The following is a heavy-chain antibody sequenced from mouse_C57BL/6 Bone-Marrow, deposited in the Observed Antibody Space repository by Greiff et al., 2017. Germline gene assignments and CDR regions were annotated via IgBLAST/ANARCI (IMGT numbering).Heavy chain of an antibody. CDR2: IYPRSGNT. J-gene: IGHJ4*01. CDR3: ARCGPYYAMDY. D-gene: IGHD1-1*02. Sequence: QVQLQQSGAELARPGASVKLSCKASGYTFPSYGISWVKQSTGQGLEWIGVIYPRSGNTYYNEKFKGKATLTADKSSSTAYMELRSLTSEDSAFYFCARCGPYYAMDYWGQGTSVTVSS. V-gene: IGHV1-81*01. CDR1: GYTFPSYG.